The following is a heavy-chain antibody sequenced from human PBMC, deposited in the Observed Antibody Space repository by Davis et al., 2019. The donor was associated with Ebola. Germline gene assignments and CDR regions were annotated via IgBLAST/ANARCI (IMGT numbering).Heavy chain of an antibody. Sequence: PSETLSLTCAISGDSVSINSAGWNWIRQSPSRGLEWLGRTYYSSKWYTHYAPIVKSRIIINPDTSKNEFSLQLNSVTPDDTAVYYCATSGGGHWGQGALVIVTS. CDR1: GDSVSINSAG. CDR3: ATSGGGH. J-gene: IGHJ4*02. V-gene: IGHV6-1*01. D-gene: IGHD1-1*01. CDR2: TYYSSKWYT.